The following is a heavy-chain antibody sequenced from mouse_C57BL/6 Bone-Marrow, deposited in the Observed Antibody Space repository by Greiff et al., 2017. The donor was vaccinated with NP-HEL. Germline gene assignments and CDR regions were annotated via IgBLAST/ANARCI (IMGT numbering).Heavy chain of an antibody. V-gene: IGHV3-6*01. Sequence: DVKLQESGPGLVKPSQSLSLTCSVTGYSITSGYYWNWIRQFPGNKLEWMGYISYDGSNNYNPSLKNRISITRDTSKNQFFLKLNSVTTEDTATYYCARWSAWFAYWGQGTLVTVSA. CDR3: ARWSAWFAY. CDR2: ISYDGSN. CDR1: GYSITSGYY. J-gene: IGHJ3*01.